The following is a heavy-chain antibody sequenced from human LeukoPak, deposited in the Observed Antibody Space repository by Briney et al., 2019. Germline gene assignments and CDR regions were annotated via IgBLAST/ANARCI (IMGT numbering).Heavy chain of an antibody. CDR1: GFTVSSNY. V-gene: IGHV3-66*01. CDR3: ARARWYYYDSSGEPSYYFDY. J-gene: IGHJ4*02. Sequence: PGGSLRPSCAASGFTVSSNYMSWVRQAPGKGLEWVSVIYSGGSTYYADCVKGSFTISRDNSKNTLYLQMNSLRAEDTAVYYCARARWYYYDSSGEPSYYFDYWGQGTLVTVSS. D-gene: IGHD3-22*01. CDR2: IYSGGST.